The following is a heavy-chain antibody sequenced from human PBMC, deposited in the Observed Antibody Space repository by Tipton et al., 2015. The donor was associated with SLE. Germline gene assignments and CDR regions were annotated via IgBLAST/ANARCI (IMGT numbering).Heavy chain of an antibody. CDR2: IYYSGSI. CDR3: AREWGDAFDI. CDR1: GGSISSHY. J-gene: IGHJ3*02. V-gene: IGHV4-59*11. D-gene: IGHD3-16*01. Sequence: TLSLTCTVSGGSISSHYWSWIRQPPGKGLEWIGYIYYSGSISYNPSLKSRVTISVDTSKNQFSLKLSSVTAAHTAVYYCAREWGDAFDIWGQGTMVTVSS.